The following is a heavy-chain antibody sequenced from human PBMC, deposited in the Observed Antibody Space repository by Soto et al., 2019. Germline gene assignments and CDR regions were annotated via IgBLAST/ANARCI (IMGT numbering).Heavy chain of an antibody. CDR2: IYYSGST. J-gene: IGHJ4*02. CDR3: ARNYCSSTSCYEGNLGLDY. D-gene: IGHD2-2*01. V-gene: IGHV4-59*01. CDR1: GGSISSYY. Sequence: SETLSLTCTVSGGSISSYYWSWIRQPPGKGLEWIGYIYYSGSTNYNPSLKSRVTISVDTSKNQFSLKLSSVTAADTAVYYCARNYCSSTSCYEGNLGLDYWGQGTLVTVSS.